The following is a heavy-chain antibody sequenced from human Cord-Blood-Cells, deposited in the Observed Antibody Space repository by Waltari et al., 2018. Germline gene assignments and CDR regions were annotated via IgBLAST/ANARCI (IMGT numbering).Heavy chain of an antibody. CDR1: GGTFSSYA. CDR3: ARRSNYYDSSGYYFDY. V-gene: IGHV1-69*01. D-gene: IGHD3-22*01. Sequence: QVQLVQSGAEVKKPGSSVKVSCKAAGGTFSSYAISWVRQAPRQGLEWMGGIIPIFGTANYAQKFQGRVTITADESTSTAYMELSSLRSEDTAVYYCARRSNYYDSSGYYFDYWGQGTLVTVSS. CDR2: IIPIFGTA. J-gene: IGHJ4*02.